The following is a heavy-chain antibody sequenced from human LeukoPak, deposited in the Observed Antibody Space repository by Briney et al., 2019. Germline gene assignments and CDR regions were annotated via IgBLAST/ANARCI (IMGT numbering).Heavy chain of an antibody. CDR3: AREGDDILTGYDYYYYYMDV. J-gene: IGHJ6*03. CDR2: IYTSGST. V-gene: IGHV4-61*02. D-gene: IGHD3-9*01. CDR1: GGSISSGSYY. Sequence: PSETLSLTCTVFGGSISSGSYYWSWIRQPAGKGLEWIGRIYTSGSTNYNPSLKSRVTISVDTSKNQFSLKLSSVTAADTAVYYCAREGDDILTGYDYYYYYMDVWGKGTTVTISS.